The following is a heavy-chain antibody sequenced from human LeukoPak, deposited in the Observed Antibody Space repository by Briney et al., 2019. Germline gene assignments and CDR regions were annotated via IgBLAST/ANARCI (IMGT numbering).Heavy chain of an antibody. CDR2: ISGSGGTT. D-gene: IGHD1-26*01. J-gene: IGHJ6*03. CDR3: AKDPSGSYPWSNYYYYYMDV. V-gene: IGHV3-23*01. CDR1: GFTFSSYS. Sequence: PGGSLRLSCAASGFTFSSYSMNWVRQAPGKGLEWVSGISGSGGTTYYADSVKGRFTISRDNSKNTLYLQMNSLRAEDTAVYYCAKDPSGSYPWSNYYYYYMDVWGKGTTVTVSS.